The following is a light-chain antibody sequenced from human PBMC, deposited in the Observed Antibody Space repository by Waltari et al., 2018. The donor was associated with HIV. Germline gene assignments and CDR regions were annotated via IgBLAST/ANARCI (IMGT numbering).Light chain of an antibody. CDR1: ALAKQH. CDR3: QSADNTGTSVV. V-gene: IGLV3-25*03. Sequence: SYELTQPPSVSVSPGQTARITCSADALAKQHTYWYQQKPGQAPVVVIYKDTQRPSGIPERFSGSSSGKIVTLTISGVQVEDEAVYYCQSADNTGTSVVFGGGTKLTVL. J-gene: IGLJ2*01. CDR2: KDT.